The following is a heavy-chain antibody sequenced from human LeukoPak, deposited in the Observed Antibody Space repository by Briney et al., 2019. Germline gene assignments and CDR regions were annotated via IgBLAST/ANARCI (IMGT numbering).Heavy chain of an antibody. CDR3: AGPSGAAGIGDAFDI. Sequence: GESLKISCKGSGYTFASYWIGWVRQMPGKGLEWMGIIYPGDSDTRYSPSFQGQVTISADKSISTAYLQWSSLKASDTTMYYCAGPSGAAGIGDAFDIWGQGTMVTVSS. D-gene: IGHD6-13*01. CDR2: IYPGDSDT. V-gene: IGHV5-51*01. CDR1: GYTFASYW. J-gene: IGHJ3*02.